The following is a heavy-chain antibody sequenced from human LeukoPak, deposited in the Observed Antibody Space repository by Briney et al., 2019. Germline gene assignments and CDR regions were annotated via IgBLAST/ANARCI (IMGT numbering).Heavy chain of an antibody. J-gene: IGHJ4*02. Sequence: PGGSLILSCAASGFTVSSNYMTWVRQAPGKGLEWVSVIDSGGSAYYADSVKGRFTISRDNSKNTVYLQMHSLRAEDTAVYYCARASFWFDYSGYYFDYWGQGTLVTVSS. CDR1: GFTVSSNY. V-gene: IGHV3-66*01. D-gene: IGHD2-15*01. CDR2: IDSGGSA. CDR3: ARASFWFDYSGYYFDY.